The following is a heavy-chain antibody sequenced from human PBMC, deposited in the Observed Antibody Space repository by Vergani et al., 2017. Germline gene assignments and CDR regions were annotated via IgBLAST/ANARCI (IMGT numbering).Heavy chain of an antibody. D-gene: IGHD3-3*01. J-gene: IGHJ5*02. CDR3: ARGDKEDFWSGFPWFDP. CDR1: GGSISSYY. V-gene: IGHV4-59*01. CDR2: IYYSGST. Sequence: QVQLQESGPGLVKPSQTLSLTCTVSGGSISSYYWSWIRQPPGKGLEWIGYIYYSGSTNYNPSLKSRVTISVDTSKNQFSLKLSSVTAADTAVYYCARGDKEDFWSGFPWFDPWGQGTLVTVSS.